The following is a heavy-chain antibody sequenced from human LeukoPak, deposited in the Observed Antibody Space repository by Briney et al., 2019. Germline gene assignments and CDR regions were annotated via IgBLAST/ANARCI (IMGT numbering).Heavy chain of an antibody. J-gene: IGHJ5*02. V-gene: IGHV4-4*07. Sequence: ASETLSLTCTVPGGSISSYYWSWIRQPAGKGLEWIGRIYTSGSTNYNPSLKSRVTMSVDTSKNQFSLKLSSVTAADTAVYYRAREDPYDFWSGYYLFDPWGQGTLVTVSS. CDR1: GGSISSYY. CDR3: AREDPYDFWSGYYLFDP. CDR2: IYTSGST. D-gene: IGHD3-3*01.